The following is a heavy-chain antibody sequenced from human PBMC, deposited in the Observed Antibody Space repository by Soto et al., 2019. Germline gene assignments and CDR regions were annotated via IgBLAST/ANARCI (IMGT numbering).Heavy chain of an antibody. CDR1: GYTFTIYW. D-gene: IGHD6-13*01. CDR3: ARTSAAGKYYYGMDV. V-gene: IGHV5-51*01. J-gene: IGHJ6*02. CDR2: IYPGDYDT. Sequence: PGESLKISCTGSGYTFTIYWIAWVRQMPGKGLEWMGIIYPGDYDTRYSPSFQGQVTISADKSISTAYLQWSSLKASDTAMYYCARTSAAGKYYYGMDVWGQGTTVTVSS.